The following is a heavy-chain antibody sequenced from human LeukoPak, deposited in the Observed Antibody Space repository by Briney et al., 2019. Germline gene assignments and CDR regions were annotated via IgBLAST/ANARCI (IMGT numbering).Heavy chain of an antibody. CDR3: ASGGYSYGFNY. Sequence: SETLSLTCTDSGGSISSYYWSWIRQPPGKGLEWIGYIYYSGSTNYNPSLKSRVTISVDTSKNQFSLKLSSVTAADTAVYYCASGGYSYGFNYWGQGTLVTVSS. CDR1: GGSISSYY. CDR2: IYYSGST. V-gene: IGHV4-59*13. D-gene: IGHD5-18*01. J-gene: IGHJ4*02.